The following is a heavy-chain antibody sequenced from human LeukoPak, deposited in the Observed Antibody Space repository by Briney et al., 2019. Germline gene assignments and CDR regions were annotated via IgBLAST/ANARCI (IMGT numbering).Heavy chain of an antibody. D-gene: IGHD1-26*01. CDR1: GYTFTSYY. J-gene: IGHJ5*02. CDR2: ISGRSDDE. Sequence: ASVKVSCKASGYTFTSYYMHWVRQAPGHGLEWMGYISGRSDDENYGQNFQGRLTMTTDAATSTAYMELGSLTSDDTAVYYCARDWDGRSDCFDPWGQGTLVIVSS. CDR3: ARDWDGRSDCFDP. V-gene: IGHV1-18*04.